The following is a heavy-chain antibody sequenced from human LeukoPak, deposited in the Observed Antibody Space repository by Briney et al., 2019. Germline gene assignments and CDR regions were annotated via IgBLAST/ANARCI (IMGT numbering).Heavy chain of an antibody. CDR1: GFTFSNFA. CDR3: ARAVYYYGSGSPDYYYGMDV. J-gene: IGHJ6*04. D-gene: IGHD3-10*01. Sequence: PGGSLRLSCAASGFTFSNFAMNWVRQAPGKGLEWVSVISGSGGRTYYADSVKGRFTISRDNSKNTLFLQMNSLRVEDTAVYYCARAVYYYGSGSPDYYYGMDVWGKGTTVTVSS. V-gene: IGHV3-23*01. CDR2: ISGSGGRT.